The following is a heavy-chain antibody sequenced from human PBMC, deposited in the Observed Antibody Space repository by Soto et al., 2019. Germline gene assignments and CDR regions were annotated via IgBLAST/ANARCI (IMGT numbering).Heavy chain of an antibody. CDR2: IIPIFGTA. Sequence: QVQLVQSGAEVKKPGSSVKVSCKASGGTFSSYAITWVRQAPGQGLEWMGGIIPIFGTANYAQKFQGRVTITADESTSTAYMEQSSLRSEDTAVYYCARDRGTSSGYYPYWFDPWGQGTLVTVSS. CDR3: ARDRGTSSGYYPYWFDP. J-gene: IGHJ5*02. V-gene: IGHV1-69*12. CDR1: GGTFSSYA. D-gene: IGHD3-22*01.